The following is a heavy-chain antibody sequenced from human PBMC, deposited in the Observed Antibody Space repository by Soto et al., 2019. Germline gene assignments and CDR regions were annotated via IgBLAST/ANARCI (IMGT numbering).Heavy chain of an antibody. D-gene: IGHD4-17*01. CDR2: IIAEGTTT. CDR3: ACSARGLYGDYN. J-gene: IGHJ4*02. CDR1: GFTFTNYW. V-gene: IGHV3-74*01. Sequence: EVQLVESGGGLVQPGESLRLSCSASGFTFTNYWMRWVRQAPGKGLLWVSRIIAEGTTTNYADSVKGRFTTSRDNAKNTLYLQMNSLGAEDTAVYYCACSARGLYGDYNWGQGTLVTVSS.